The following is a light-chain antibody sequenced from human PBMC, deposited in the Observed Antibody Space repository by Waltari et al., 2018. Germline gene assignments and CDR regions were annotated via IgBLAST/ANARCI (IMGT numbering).Light chain of an antibody. CDR1: SSDIGAYNR. J-gene: IGLJ1*01. CDR2: DVT. Sequence: QSALSQPASVSGSPGQSITISCPGTSSDIGAYNRVPWFQQHPGEAPKRMFFDVTNRPSGVSPRFSASQAGNTAARTISGLQAEDEADYYCSSYTASRTYVFGTGTRVIVL. CDR3: SSYTASRTYV. V-gene: IGLV2-14*03.